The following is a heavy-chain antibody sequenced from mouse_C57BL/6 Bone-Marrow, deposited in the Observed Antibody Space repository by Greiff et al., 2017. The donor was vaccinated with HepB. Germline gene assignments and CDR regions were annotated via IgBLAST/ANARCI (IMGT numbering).Heavy chain of an antibody. D-gene: IGHD2-10*01. J-gene: IGHJ3*01. Sequence: EVQLQQSGAELVRPGASVKLSCTASGFNIKDDYMHWVKQRPEQGLEWIGWIDPENGDTEYASKFQGKATITADTSSNTAYLQLSSLTSEDTAVYYCPTALLPPWFAYWGQGTLVTVSA. CDR1: GFNIKDDY. V-gene: IGHV14-4*01. CDR3: PTALLPPWFAY. CDR2: IDPENGDT.